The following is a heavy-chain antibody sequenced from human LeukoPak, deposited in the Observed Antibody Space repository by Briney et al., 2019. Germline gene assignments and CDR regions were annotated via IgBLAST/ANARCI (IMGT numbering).Heavy chain of an antibody. Sequence: PGGSLRLSCAASGFTFSSYWMHWVRQAPGKGLVWVSRINSDGSSTSYADSVKGRFTISRDNAKNSLYLQMNSLRAGDTAVYYCARVREAYGVRSAAFDIWGQGTMVTVSS. V-gene: IGHV3-74*01. CDR2: INSDGSST. J-gene: IGHJ3*02. CDR1: GFTFSSYW. D-gene: IGHD4-17*01. CDR3: ARVREAYGVRSAAFDI.